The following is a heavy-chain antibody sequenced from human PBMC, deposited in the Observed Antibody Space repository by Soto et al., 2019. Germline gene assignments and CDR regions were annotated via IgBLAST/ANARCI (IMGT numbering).Heavy chain of an antibody. CDR2: IYSGGST. J-gene: IGHJ6*02. D-gene: IGHD3-3*01. CDR1: GFTVSSNY. V-gene: IGHV3-53*01. Sequence: GGSLRLSCAASGFTVSSNYMSWVRQAPGKGLEWVSVIYSGGSTYYADSVKGRFTISRDNSKNTLYLQMNSLRAEDTAVYYCARDLDGARYYDFWSGYRLGGMDVWGQGTTVTVSS. CDR3: ARDLDGARYYDFWSGYRLGGMDV.